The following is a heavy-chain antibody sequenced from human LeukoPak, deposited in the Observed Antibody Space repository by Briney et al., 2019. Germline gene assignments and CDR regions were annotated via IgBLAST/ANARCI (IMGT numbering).Heavy chain of an antibody. Sequence: PGGSLRLSCAASGFTFSSYAMHWVRQAPGKGLEWVAVISYDGSNKYYVDSVKGRFTISRDNSKNTLYLQMNSLRAEDTAVYYCARDSLLLWFGELLRLGAFDIWGQGTMVTVSS. V-gene: IGHV3-30*04. CDR3: ARDSLLLWFGELLRLGAFDI. CDR1: GFTFSSYA. D-gene: IGHD3-10*01. CDR2: ISYDGSNK. J-gene: IGHJ3*02.